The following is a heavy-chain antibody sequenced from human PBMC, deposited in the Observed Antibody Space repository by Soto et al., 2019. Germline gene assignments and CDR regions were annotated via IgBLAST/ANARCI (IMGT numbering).Heavy chain of an antibody. V-gene: IGHV4-39*01. J-gene: IGHJ5*02. D-gene: IGHD3-22*01. CDR2: IYYSGST. CDR1: GGSISSSSYY. CDR3: ARQPREYYYDSSGYYYVGWFDP. Sequence: QLQLQESGPGLVKPSETLSLTCTVSGGSISSSSYYWGWIRQPPWKGLEWIGSIYYSGSTYYNPSLKSRVTISVASSKNQFSLKRSSVTAADTAVYYCARQPREYYYDSSGYYYVGWFDPWGQGTLVTVSS.